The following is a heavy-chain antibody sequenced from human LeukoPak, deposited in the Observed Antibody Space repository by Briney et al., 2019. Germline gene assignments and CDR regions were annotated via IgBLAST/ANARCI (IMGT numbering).Heavy chain of an antibody. J-gene: IGHJ4*02. D-gene: IGHD6-13*01. CDR3: AIAAAGTLRLDY. Sequence: GGSLRLSCAASGFTLSSYWMHWVRQAPGKGLVWVSRINSDGSSTSYADSVKGRFTISRDNAKNTLYLQMNSLRAEDTAVYYCAIAAAGTLRLDYWGQGTLVTVSS. V-gene: IGHV3-74*01. CDR1: GFTLSSYW. CDR2: INSDGSST.